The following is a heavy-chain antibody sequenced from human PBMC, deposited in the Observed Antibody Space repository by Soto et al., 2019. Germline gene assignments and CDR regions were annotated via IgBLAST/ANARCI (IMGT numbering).Heavy chain of an antibody. V-gene: IGHV4-31*03. D-gene: IGHD5-18*01. J-gene: IGHJ4*02. CDR1: VASIHSGGYF. CDR3: SRGFVETAMAFDY. Sequence: QVQLQASGPGLVKPSQTLSLACSVSVASIHSGGYFWSWIRQLPGKGLEWIGYIHYSGSTYYNPSLKSRVGMSMDTSKNDFSLKLSSVTAADTAVFYCSRGFVETAMAFDYWGQGALVTVSS. CDR2: IHYSGST.